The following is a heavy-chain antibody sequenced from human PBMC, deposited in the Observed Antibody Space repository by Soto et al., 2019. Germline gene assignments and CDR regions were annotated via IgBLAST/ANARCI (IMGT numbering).Heavy chain of an antibody. Sequence: QVQLQQWGAGLLTPSETLSLTCAVYGGSFSGYCWSWIRQPPGKGLEWIGEINHSGSTNYNPSLKSRVTISVDTSKNQFSLKLSSVTAADTAVSYCARGRITMVRGRNWFDPWGQGTLVTVSS. CDR2: INHSGST. J-gene: IGHJ5*02. CDR3: ARGRITMVRGRNWFDP. CDR1: GGSFSGYC. D-gene: IGHD3-10*01. V-gene: IGHV4-34*01.